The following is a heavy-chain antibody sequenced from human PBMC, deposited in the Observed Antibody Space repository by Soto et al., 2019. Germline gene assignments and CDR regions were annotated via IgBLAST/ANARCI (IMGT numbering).Heavy chain of an antibody. V-gene: IGHV3-21*01. D-gene: IGHD1-1*01. CDR3: ARGTGYFDF. Sequence: EVQLVESGGGLVKPGGSLRLSCAASGFTFGSYTMNWVRQAPGRGLEWVSAVSAGSSSIYYAYSVKGRLTISRDNARNSLYLPLNSLRAEDTAVYSCARGTGYFDFWGPGTLVTVSS. CDR2: VSAGSSSI. CDR1: GFTFGSYT. J-gene: IGHJ4*02.